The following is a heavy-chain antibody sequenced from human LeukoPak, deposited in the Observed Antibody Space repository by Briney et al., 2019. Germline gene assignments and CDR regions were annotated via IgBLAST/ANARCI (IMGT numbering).Heavy chain of an antibody. Sequence: GSLRLSCAASGFTFSSYAMSWVRQAPGKGLEWVSAISGSGGSTYYADSVKGRFTISRDNSKNTLYLQMNSLRAEDTAVYYCAKLGGLQWLRLGDFDYWGQGTLVTVSS. D-gene: IGHD5-12*01. J-gene: IGHJ4*02. V-gene: IGHV3-23*01. CDR3: AKLGGLQWLRLGDFDY. CDR1: GFTFSSYA. CDR2: ISGSGGST.